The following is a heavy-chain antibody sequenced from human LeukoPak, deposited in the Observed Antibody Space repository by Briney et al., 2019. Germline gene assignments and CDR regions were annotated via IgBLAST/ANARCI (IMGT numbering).Heavy chain of an antibody. CDR1: GFTFSSYA. Sequence: QPGGSLRLSCAASGFTFSSYAMSWVRQAPGKGLEWVSAISGGGGSTYYADSVKGRFTNSRDNSKNTLYLQMNSLRAEDTAVYYCAREYCSSTSCYNFDYWGQGTLVTVSS. CDR3: AREYCSSTSCYNFDY. CDR2: ISGGGGST. V-gene: IGHV3-23*01. D-gene: IGHD2-2*02. J-gene: IGHJ4*02.